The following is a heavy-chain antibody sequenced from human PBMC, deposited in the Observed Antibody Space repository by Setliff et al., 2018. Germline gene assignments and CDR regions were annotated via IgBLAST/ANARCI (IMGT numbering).Heavy chain of an antibody. CDR3: ARGRNIAARLFDS. V-gene: IGHV4-59*01. CDR2: IFYTGKS. D-gene: IGHD6-6*01. CDR1: GGSISPFY. J-gene: IGHJ4*02. Sequence: PSETLSLTCTVTGGSISPFYWNWIRQSPGKGLEWIGYIFYTGKSSYNPSLRSRVTISVDTSKNQFSLNLQSVTPADAAVYYCARGRNIAARLFDSWGQGTRVTVS.